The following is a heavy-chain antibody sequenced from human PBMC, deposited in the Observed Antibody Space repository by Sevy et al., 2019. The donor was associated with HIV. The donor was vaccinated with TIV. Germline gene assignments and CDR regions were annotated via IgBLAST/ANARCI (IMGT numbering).Heavy chain of an antibody. CDR3: ARPSVGYYYYMDV. CDR2: IYYSGST. V-gene: IGHV4-39*01. CDR1: GGSISSSSYY. J-gene: IGHJ6*03. Sequence: SETLSLTCTVSGGSISSSSYYWGWIRQPPGKGLEWIGSIYYSGSTYYNPTFKSPVTISVDTSKNQFSLKLSSVTAADTAVYYCARPSVGYYYYMDVWGKGTTVTVSS.